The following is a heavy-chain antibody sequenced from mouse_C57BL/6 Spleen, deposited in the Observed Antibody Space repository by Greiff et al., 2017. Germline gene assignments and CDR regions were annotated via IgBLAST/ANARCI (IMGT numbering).Heavy chain of an antibody. CDR1: GFTFSDYG. Sequence: DVMLVESGGGLVKPGGSLKLSCAASGFTFSDYGMHWVRQAPEKGLEWVAYISSGSSTIYYADTVKGRFTISRDNAKNTLFLQMTSLRSEDTAMYYCAREGYYGSSYGYWGQGTTLTVSS. CDR2: ISSGSSTI. D-gene: IGHD1-1*01. J-gene: IGHJ2*01. CDR3: AREGYYGSSYGY. V-gene: IGHV5-17*01.